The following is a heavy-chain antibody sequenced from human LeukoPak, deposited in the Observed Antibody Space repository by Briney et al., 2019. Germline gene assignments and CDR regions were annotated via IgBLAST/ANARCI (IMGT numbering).Heavy chain of an antibody. CDR3: ARDEKWHNDCCYYYYMDV. J-gene: IGHJ6*03. D-gene: IGHD1/OR15-1a*01. V-gene: IGHV3-21*01. Sequence: GGSLRLSCAASGFTFSSYSMNWVRQAPGKGLEWVSSISSSSSYIYYADSVKGRFTISRDNAKNSLYLQMNSLRAEDTAVYYCARDEKWHNDCCYYYYMDVWGKGTTVTVSS. CDR2: ISSSSSYI. CDR1: GFTFSSYS.